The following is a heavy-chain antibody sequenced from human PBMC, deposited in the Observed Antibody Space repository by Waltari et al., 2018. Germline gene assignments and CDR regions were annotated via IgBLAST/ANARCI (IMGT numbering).Heavy chain of an antibody. CDR2: IYTSGST. V-gene: IGHV4-61*02. Sequence: QVQLQESGPGLVKPSQTPSLTCTVSGGSISSGSYYWSWIRQPAGKGLEWIGRIYTSGSTNYNPSLKSRVTISVDTSKTQFSLKLSSVTAADTAVYYCARGNEGDDLFDYWGQGTLVTVSS. CDR1: GGSISSGSYY. J-gene: IGHJ4*02. CDR3: ARGNEGDDLFDY.